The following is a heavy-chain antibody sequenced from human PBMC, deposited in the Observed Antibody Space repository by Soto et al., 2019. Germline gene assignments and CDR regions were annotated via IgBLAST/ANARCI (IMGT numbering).Heavy chain of an antibody. Sequence: QVQLVEAGGGVVQPGKSLRLSCAASGFTFSSYTMHWVRQAPGKGLEWVALISYAGHIVYYADSVKGRSTISRDNSKNTLYLQLNSLRAEDTAFYYCARGPYDFWSGYVADACDIWGQGTVVTVSS. D-gene: IGHD3-3*01. CDR1: GFTFSSYT. V-gene: IGHV3-30*03. CDR2: ISYAGHIV. J-gene: IGHJ3*02. CDR3: ARGPYDFWSGYVADACDI.